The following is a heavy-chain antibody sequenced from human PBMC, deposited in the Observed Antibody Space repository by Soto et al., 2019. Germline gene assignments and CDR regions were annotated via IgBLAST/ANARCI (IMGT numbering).Heavy chain of an antibody. CDR2: ISSSSSYI. V-gene: IGHV3-21*01. Sequence: EVQLVESGGGLVKPGGSLRLSCAASGFTLISYSMNWVRQAPGKGLEWVSSISSSSSYIYYADSVKGRFTISRDNTKNSPYLQMNLLRAEDTPVYYWARHWGGEGTFDYWGQGTLVTVSS. CDR3: ARHWGGEGTFDY. D-gene: IGHD2-21*01. CDR1: GFTLISYS. J-gene: IGHJ4*02.